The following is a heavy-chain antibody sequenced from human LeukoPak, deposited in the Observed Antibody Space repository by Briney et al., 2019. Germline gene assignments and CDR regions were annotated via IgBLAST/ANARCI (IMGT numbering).Heavy chain of an antibody. CDR1: GGTFSSYA. J-gene: IGHJ4*02. CDR2: IIPIFGTA. CDR3: ASSCDTNGVCYTERFDY. D-gene: IGHD2-8*01. Sequence: SVKVSCKASGGTFSSYAISWVRQAPGQGLEWMGGIIPIFGTANYAQKFQGRVTITTDESTSTAYMELSSLRSEDTAVYYCASSCDTNGVCYTERFDYWGQGTLVTVSS. V-gene: IGHV1-69*05.